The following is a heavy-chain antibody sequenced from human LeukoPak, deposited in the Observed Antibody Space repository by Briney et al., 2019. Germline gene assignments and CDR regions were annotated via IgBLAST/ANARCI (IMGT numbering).Heavy chain of an antibody. CDR2: IKQDGSEK. CDR3: ARGSSSWIYYYYGMDV. CDR1: GFTFSRYW. D-gene: IGHD6-13*01. Sequence: GGSLRLSCAASGFTFSRYWMNWVRQAPGKGREWVAIIKQDGSEKYYVDSVKGRFTISRDNAKNALYLQMNSLRAEDTAIYYCARGSSSWIYYYYGMDVWGQGTTVTVSS. J-gene: IGHJ6*02. V-gene: IGHV3-7*01.